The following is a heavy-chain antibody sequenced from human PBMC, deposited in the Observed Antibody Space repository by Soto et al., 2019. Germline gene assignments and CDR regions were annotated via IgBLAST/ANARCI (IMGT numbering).Heavy chain of an antibody. D-gene: IGHD4-17*01. Sequence: QVQLVQSGAEVKKPGSSVKVSCKASGGTFSSYTISWVRQAPGQGLEWMGRIIPIRGIANYALQFQGRVTITADKSTRTAYMELSSLRSEYTASYYCARGPLLFTVTTNWYFDLWGSGPLVTVSS. CDR2: IIPIRGIA. CDR3: ARGPLLFTVTTNWYFDL. J-gene: IGHJ2*01. V-gene: IGHV1-69*02. CDR1: GGTFSSYT.